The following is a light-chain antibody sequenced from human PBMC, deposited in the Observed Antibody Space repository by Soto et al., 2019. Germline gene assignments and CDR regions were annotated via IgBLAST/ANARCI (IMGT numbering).Light chain of an antibody. J-gene: IGKJ2*01. CDR1: QSVSSSY. CDR2: GAP. CDR3: QQYGSSPYT. V-gene: IGKV3-20*01. Sequence: EIVLTQSPGTLSLSPGERATLSCRASQSVSSSYLAWYQQKPCQAPRLLTYGAPSRATGIPDRFSGSGSGTDFTLTISRLEPEDFAVYYCQQYGSSPYTFGQWTKLEI.